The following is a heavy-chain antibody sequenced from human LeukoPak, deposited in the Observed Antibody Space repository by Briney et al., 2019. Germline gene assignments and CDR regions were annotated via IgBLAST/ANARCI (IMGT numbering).Heavy chain of an antibody. Sequence: QPGGSLRPSCAASGFTFSSYAMHWVRQAPGKGLEYVSAISSNGGSTYYANSVKGRFTISRDNSKNTLYLQMGSLRAEDMAVYYCARDIVATIRAGNPPGYWGQGTLVTVSS. CDR1: GFTFSSYA. V-gene: IGHV3-64*01. J-gene: IGHJ4*02. CDR3: ARDIVATIRAGNPPGY. D-gene: IGHD5-12*01. CDR2: ISSNGGST.